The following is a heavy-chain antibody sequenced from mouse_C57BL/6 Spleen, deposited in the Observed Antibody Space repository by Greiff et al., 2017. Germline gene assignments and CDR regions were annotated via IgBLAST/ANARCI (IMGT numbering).Heavy chain of an antibody. CDR1: GYTFTSYW. Sequence: VQLQQPGAELVRPGSSVKLSCKASGYTFTSYWMHWVKQRPIQGLEWIGNIDPSDSETHYNQKFKDKATLTVDKSSSTASMQLSGMTSEDSAVYYCARDFITTVVAPFAMDYWGQGTSVTVSS. CDR3: ARDFITTVVAPFAMDY. V-gene: IGHV1-52*01. D-gene: IGHD1-1*01. CDR2: IDPSDSET. J-gene: IGHJ4*01.